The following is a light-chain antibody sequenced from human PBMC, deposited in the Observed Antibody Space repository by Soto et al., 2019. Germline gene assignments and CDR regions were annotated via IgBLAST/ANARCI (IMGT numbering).Light chain of an antibody. CDR1: SSNIGRNT. V-gene: IGLV1-44*01. Sequence: QSVLTQPPSASGTPGQRVTISCSGGSSNIGRNTVNWYQQFSGTAPKLLMYSNNQRPSGVPDRFSGSKSGTSASLAISGLQSEDEADYYCAAWDDSLNGVVFGGGTQLTVL. CDR2: SNN. CDR3: AAWDDSLNGVV. J-gene: IGLJ2*01.